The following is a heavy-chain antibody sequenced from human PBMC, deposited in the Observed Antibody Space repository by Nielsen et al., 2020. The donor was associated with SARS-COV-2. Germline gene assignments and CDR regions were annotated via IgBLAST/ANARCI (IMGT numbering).Heavy chain of an antibody. J-gene: IGHJ6*02. D-gene: IGHD3-3*01. CDR3: ARERVGGITSFGVATRYGMDV. V-gene: IGHV4-30-4*01. CDR2: IYYSVST. Sequence: RQAPGKGLEWIGYIYYSVSTYYNPSLKSRVTISVDTSKNQFSLKLSSVTAADTALYYCARERVGGITSFGVATRYGMDVWGQGTTVTVSS.